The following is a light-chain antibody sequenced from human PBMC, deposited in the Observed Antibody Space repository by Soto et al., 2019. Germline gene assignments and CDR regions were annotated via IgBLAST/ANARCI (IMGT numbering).Light chain of an antibody. J-gene: IGLJ2*01. CDR1: SSNIGAGYD. V-gene: IGLV1-40*01. Sequence: QSVLTQPPSVSGAPGQRVTISCTGSSSNIGAGYDVHWYQQLPGTAPKLLIYGNSNRPSGVPDRFSGSKSGTSASLAITGIQAEDEADYFCQSYDSSLSALVCVGGTKVTVL. CDR2: GNS. CDR3: QSYDSSLSALV.